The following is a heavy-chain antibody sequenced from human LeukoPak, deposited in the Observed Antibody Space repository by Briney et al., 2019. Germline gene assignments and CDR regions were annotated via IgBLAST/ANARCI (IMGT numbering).Heavy chain of an antibody. Sequence: SETLSLTCAVYGGSFSGYYWSWIRQPPGKGLEWIGEINHSGSTNYNPSLKSRVTISVDTSKNQFSLKLSSVTAADTAVYYCARGLRSDYWGQGTLVTVSS. V-gene: IGHV4-34*01. CDR3: ARGLRSDY. J-gene: IGHJ4*02. CDR2: INHSGST. CDR1: GGSFSGYY.